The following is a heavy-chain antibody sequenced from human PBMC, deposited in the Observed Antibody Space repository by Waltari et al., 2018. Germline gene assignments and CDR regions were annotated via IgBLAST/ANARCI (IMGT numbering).Heavy chain of an antibody. D-gene: IGHD3-22*01. CDR1: GFTFDDYA. Sequence: EVQLVESGGGLVQPGRSLRLSCAASGFTFDDYAMPWVRQAPGKGLEWVSGISWNSGSIGYADSVKGRFTISRDNAKNSLYLQMNSLRAEDTALYYCAKDTGYDSSGYYDYWGQGTLVTVSS. CDR2: ISWNSGSI. J-gene: IGHJ4*02. CDR3: AKDTGYDSSGYYDY. V-gene: IGHV3-9*01.